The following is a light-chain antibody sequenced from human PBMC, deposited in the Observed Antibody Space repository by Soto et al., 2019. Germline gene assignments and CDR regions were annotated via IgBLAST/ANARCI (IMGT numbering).Light chain of an antibody. CDR3: GSYTSSITLDV. V-gene: IGLV2-14*01. CDR2: DVS. CDR1: SSDVGGYNY. Sequence: QSVLTQPASVSGSPGQSITISCTGTSSDVGGYNYVSWYQQHPGKAPKLMIYDVSNRPSGVSNRFSGSKSGNTASLTISGLQAEDEADYYCGSYTSSITLDVFGTGTKVTVL. J-gene: IGLJ1*01.